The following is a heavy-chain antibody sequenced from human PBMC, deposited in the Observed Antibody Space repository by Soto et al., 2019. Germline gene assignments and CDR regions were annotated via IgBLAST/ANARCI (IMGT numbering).Heavy chain of an antibody. J-gene: IGHJ5*02. D-gene: IGHD5-18*01. CDR2: IYYSGST. V-gene: IGHV4-61*01. CDR1: GGSVSSGSYY. CDR3: ARGVPYSYGYVSWFDP. Sequence: QVQLQESGPGLVKPSETLSLTCTVSGGSVSSGSYYWSWIRQPPGKGLEWIGYIYYSGSTNYNPSLKSRVTISVDTSKNQFSLKLSSMTAADTAVYYCARGVPYSYGYVSWFDPWGQGTLVTVSS.